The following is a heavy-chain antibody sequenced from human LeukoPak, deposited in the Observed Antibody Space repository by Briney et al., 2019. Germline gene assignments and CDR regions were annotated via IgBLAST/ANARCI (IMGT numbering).Heavy chain of an antibody. CDR3: ARDQSPSLDYDFWSGYSYYFDY. D-gene: IGHD3-3*01. V-gene: IGHV3-48*04. Sequence: GGSLRLSCAASGFTFSSYSMNWVRQAPGKGLEWVSYISSSSSTIYYADSVKGRFTISRDNAKNSLYLQMNSLRAEDTAVYYCARDQSPSLDYDFWSGYSYYFDYWGQGTLVTVSS. CDR2: ISSSSSTI. J-gene: IGHJ4*02. CDR1: GFTFSSYS.